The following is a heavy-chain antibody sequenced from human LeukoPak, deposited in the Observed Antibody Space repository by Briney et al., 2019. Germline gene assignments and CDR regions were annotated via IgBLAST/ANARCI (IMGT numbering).Heavy chain of an antibody. V-gene: IGHV4-59*01. CDR3: ARIGHEDYYVDY. Sequence: SETLSLTCTVYGGSISSYYWSWIRQPPGKGLEWIGYIYYSGSTNYNPSLKSRVTISVDTSKNQFSLKLSSVTAADTAVYYCARIGHEDYYVDYWGQGTLVTVSS. CDR1: GGSISSYY. J-gene: IGHJ4*02. CDR2: IYYSGST.